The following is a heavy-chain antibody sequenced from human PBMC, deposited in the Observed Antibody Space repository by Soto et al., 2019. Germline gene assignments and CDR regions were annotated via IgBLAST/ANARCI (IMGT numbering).Heavy chain of an antibody. D-gene: IGHD6-13*01. Sequence: QAQLVESGGGVVQPGGSLRLSCVASGFTFNNYGMHWVRQAPGKGLEWVAVIWNDGSGYYYANSVKGRFTISRDNSKNTLYLQMSSLRAEDTAVYFCARRQISPPTRGAAAARGGMDVWGHGTTVTVSS. CDR1: GFTFNNYG. V-gene: IGHV3-33*01. CDR3: ARRQISPPTRGAAAARGGMDV. CDR2: IWNDGSGY. J-gene: IGHJ6*02.